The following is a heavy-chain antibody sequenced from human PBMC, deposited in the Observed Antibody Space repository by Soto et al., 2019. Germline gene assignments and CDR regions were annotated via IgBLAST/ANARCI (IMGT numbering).Heavy chain of an antibody. CDR3: GEGGGEW. J-gene: IGHJ4*02. CDR1: QFTFSNYW. Sequence: EVQLVESGGGLVQPGGSLRLSCAASQFTFSNYWMSWVRQAPGKGLEWVANIKQDGSEKYYVDSVKGRFTISRDNAKNSLYRQMNSRRAEDTGVYYGGEGGGEWGGQGTLVTVSS. CDR2: IKQDGSEK. D-gene: IGHD1-26*01. V-gene: IGHV3-7*01.